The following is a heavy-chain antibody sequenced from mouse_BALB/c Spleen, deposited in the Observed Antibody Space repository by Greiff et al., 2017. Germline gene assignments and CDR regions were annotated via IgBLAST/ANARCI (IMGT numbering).Heavy chain of an antibody. CDR3: TKGVPDYYAMDY. V-gene: IGHV1-54*01. J-gene: IGHJ4*01. Sequence: VHLVESGAELVRPGTSVKVSCKASGYAFTNYLIEWVKQRPGQGLEWIGVINPGSGGTYYNEKFKGKATLTADKSSSTAYMQLSSLTSDDSAVYFCTKGVPDYYAMDYWGQGTSVTVSS. CDR2: INPGSGGT. CDR1: GYAFTNYL. D-gene: IGHD5-1*01.